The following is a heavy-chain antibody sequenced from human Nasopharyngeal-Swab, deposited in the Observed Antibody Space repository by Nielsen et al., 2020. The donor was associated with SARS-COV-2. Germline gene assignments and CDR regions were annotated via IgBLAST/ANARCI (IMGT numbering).Heavy chain of an antibody. V-gene: IGHV3-13*01. CDR1: GFTFSSYD. J-gene: IGHJ4*02. CDR2: IGTAGDT. CDR3: ARGGRQQLYGSCDY. Sequence: GESLKISCAASGFTFSSYDMQWVRQATGKGLEWVSAIGTAGDTYYPGSVKGRFTISRENAKNSLYLQMNSLRAGDTAVYYCARGGRQQLYGSCDYWGQGTLVTVSS. D-gene: IGHD6-13*01.